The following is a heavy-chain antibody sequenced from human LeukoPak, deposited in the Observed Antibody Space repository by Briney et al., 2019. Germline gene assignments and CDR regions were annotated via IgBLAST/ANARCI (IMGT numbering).Heavy chain of an antibody. CDR2: IIPIFGTA. J-gene: IGHJ4*02. CDR1: GGTFSSYA. D-gene: IGHD3-22*01. CDR3: ASPSYYYDSSGSGPPYYFDY. V-gene: IGHV1-69*13. Sequence: SVKVSCKASGGTFSSYAISWVRQAPGQGLEWMGGIIPIFGTANYAQKFQGRVTITADESTSTAYMELSSLRSEDTAVYYCASPSYYYDSSGSGPPYYFDYWGQGTLVTVSS.